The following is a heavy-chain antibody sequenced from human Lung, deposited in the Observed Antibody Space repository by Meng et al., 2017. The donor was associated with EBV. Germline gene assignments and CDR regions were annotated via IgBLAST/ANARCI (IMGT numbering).Heavy chain of an antibody. CDR1: GASISSAYNY. V-gene: IGHV4-31*03. D-gene: IGHD4-23*01. CDR2: IYYSGIA. Sequence: VQLQESGPRLVEPSQTLSLICTVSGASISSAYNYWTWIRQRPGRGLEWIGYIYYSGIAYYNPSLQSRLTISADTSKNQFSLMLTSLTAADTAVYYCARGADEYGGNAFDFWGQGALVTVFS. J-gene: IGHJ4*02. CDR3: ARGADEYGGNAFDF.